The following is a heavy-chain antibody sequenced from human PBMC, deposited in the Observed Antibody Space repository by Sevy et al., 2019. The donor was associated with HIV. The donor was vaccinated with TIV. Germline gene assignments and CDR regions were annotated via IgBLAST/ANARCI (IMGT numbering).Heavy chain of an antibody. CDR3: ARERGANYDSSGYLNY. D-gene: IGHD3-22*01. CDR1: GYSISSGYY. V-gene: IGHV4-38-2*02. J-gene: IGHJ4*02. Sequence: LPETLSLTCTVSGYSISSGYYWGWIRQPPGKGLEWIGSIYHSGSTYYNPSLKSRVTISVDTSKNQFSLKLSSVTAADTAVYYCARERGANYDSSGYLNYWGQGTLVTVSS. CDR2: IYHSGST.